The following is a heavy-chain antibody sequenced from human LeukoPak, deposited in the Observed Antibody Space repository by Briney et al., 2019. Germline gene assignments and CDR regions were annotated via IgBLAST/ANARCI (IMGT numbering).Heavy chain of an antibody. CDR3: AKWSRTDTDFDY. Sequence: PGGSLRLSCAASGFTFSSYAMSWVRQAPGKGLEWVAVISYDGSNKYYADSVKGRFTISRDNSKNTLYLQMNSLRAEDTAVYYCAKWSRTDTDFDYWGQGTLVTVSS. D-gene: IGHD5-18*01. CDR1: GFTFSSYA. V-gene: IGHV3-30*18. CDR2: ISYDGSNK. J-gene: IGHJ4*02.